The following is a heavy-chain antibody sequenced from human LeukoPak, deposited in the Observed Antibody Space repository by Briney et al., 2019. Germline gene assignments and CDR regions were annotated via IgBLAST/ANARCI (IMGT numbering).Heavy chain of an antibody. J-gene: IGHJ3*02. CDR2: MSYSGST. V-gene: IGHV4-39*01. D-gene: IGHD2-15*01. CDR1: GGSISSSSYY. Sequence: SETLSLTCTVSGGSISSSSYYWVWIRQSPGKGLEWIGSMSYSGSTYYNPSLKSRVTISVDTSKNQFSLKLSSVTAADTAVYYCARGGDIVVVVAATGAFDIWGQGTMVTVSS. CDR3: ARGGDIVVVVAATGAFDI.